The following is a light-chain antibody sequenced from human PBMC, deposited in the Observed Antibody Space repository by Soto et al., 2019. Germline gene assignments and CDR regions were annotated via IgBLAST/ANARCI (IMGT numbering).Light chain of an antibody. J-gene: IGKJ1*01. Sequence: EIVLTQSPDTLSLSPGEGATLSCRASQSVSSGYLAWYQQRPGRAPRVLIYGASRRATGIPDRFSGRGSGTDFTLTISRLEPEDFAVYYCQHYDSSAPYTFGQGTKVETK. CDR2: GAS. CDR3: QHYDSSAPYT. CDR1: QSVSSGY. V-gene: IGKV3-20*01.